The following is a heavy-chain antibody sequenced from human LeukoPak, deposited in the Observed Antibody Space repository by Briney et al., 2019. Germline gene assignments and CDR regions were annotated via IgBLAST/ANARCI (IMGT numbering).Heavy chain of an antibody. V-gene: IGHV5-51*01. CDR3: ARQVGVAVAGLYYYYYYMDV. Sequence: GESLKISCKGSGYRFTSYWIGWVRQMPGKGLEWMGIIYPSDSDTRYSPSFQGQVTISADKSISTAYLQWSSLKASDTAMYYCARQVGVAVAGLYYYYYYMDVWGKGTTVTVSS. CDR1: GYRFTSYW. CDR2: IYPSDSDT. J-gene: IGHJ6*03. D-gene: IGHD6-19*01.